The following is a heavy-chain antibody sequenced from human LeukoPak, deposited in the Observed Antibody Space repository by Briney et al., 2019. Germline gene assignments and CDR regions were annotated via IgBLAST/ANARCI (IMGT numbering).Heavy chain of an antibody. J-gene: IGHJ6*04. CDR3: AELGITMIGGV. D-gene: IGHD3-10*02. V-gene: IGHV3-48*04. Sequence: GGSLRLSCAASGFTFGSYSMTWVRQAPGKGLEGVSYISSSGSTIYYADSVKGRFTISRDNAKYSLYLQMNSLRAEDTAVYYCAELGITMIGGVWGKGTTVTISS. CDR2: ISSSGSTI. CDR1: GFTFGSYS.